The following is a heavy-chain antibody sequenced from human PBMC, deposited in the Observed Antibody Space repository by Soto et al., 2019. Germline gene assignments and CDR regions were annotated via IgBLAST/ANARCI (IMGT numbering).Heavy chain of an antibody. V-gene: IGHV3-23*01. CDR2: ISGSGGST. CDR3: AKRNYGSEFDY. D-gene: IGHD3-10*01. Sequence: PGGSLRLSCAASGFTFSSYAMNRVRQAPGKGLEWVSVISGSGGSTYYADSVKGRFTISRDNSKNTLYLQMNSLRAEDTAVYYCAKRNYGSEFDYWGQGTLVTVSS. J-gene: IGHJ4*02. CDR1: GFTFSSYA.